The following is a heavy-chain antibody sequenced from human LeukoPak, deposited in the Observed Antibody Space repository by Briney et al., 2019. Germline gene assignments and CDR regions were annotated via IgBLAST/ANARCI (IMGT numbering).Heavy chain of an antibody. CDR3: ARDHGGLDF. J-gene: IGHJ4*02. CDR1: GDSVSSNSVT. Sequence: SQTLSLTCAISGDSVSSNSVTWNWIRQSPSRGLEWLGRTYYRSTWYNDYAVSVRGRITVNPDTSKNQFSLHLNSVTPEDTAVYYCARDHGGLDFWGQGTLVTVSS. V-gene: IGHV6-1*01. D-gene: IGHD3-10*01. CDR2: TYYRSTWYN.